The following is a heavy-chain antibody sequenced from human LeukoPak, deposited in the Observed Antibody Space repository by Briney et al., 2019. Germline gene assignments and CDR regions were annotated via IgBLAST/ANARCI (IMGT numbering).Heavy chain of an antibody. CDR3: ARANFLYCSSTTCLFDY. V-gene: IGHV1-2*02. CDR2: INPNEGDT. D-gene: IGHD2-2*01. J-gene: IGHJ4*02. CDR1: GYTFTDYY. Sequence: ASVKVSCKASGYTFTDYYMHWVRQAPGQGFEWMGWINPNEGDTNYAQKFQGRVTMTRDTPISTAHMEVSRLRSDDTAVYYCARANFLYCSSTTCLFDYWGQGTLVTVSS.